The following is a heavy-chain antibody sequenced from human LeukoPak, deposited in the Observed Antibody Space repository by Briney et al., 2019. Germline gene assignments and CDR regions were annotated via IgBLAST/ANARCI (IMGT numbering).Heavy chain of an antibody. V-gene: IGHV3-30*02. CDR3: AKDHLGYCSSTSCSGGSDY. CDR2: IRYDGSNK. D-gene: IGHD2-2*01. J-gene: IGHJ4*02. CDR1: GFTFSSCG. Sequence: GGSLRLSCAASGFTFSSCGMHWVRQAPGKGLEWVAFIRYDGSNKYYADSVKGRFTISRDNSKNTLYLQMNSLRAEDTAVYYCAKDHLGYCSSTSCSGGSDYWGQGTLVTVSS.